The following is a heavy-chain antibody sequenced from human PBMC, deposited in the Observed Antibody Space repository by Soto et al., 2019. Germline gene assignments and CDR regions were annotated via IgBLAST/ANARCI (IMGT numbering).Heavy chain of an antibody. CDR1: GFTFSGSA. CDR3: TRGYGDYVRDW. CDR2: IRSKANNYAT. J-gene: IGHJ4*02. V-gene: IGHV3-73*01. Sequence: EVQLVESGGGLVQPGESLKLSCAVSGFTFSGSAMHWVRQASGKGLEWVGRIRSKANNYATAYAASVKGRFTISRDDSKNTAYLQMNSLKSEDTAVYYCTRGYGDYVRDWWGQGTLVTVSS. D-gene: IGHD4-17*01.